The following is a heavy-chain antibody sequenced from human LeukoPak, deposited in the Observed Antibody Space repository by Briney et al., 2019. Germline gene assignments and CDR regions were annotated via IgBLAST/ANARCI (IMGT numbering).Heavy chain of an antibody. CDR1: GFTFSSYS. CDR2: ISSSSSYI. Sequence: NPGGSLRLSYAASGFTFSSYSMNWVRQAPGKGLEWVSSISSSSSYIYYADAVQGRFTISRDNAKNSLYLQMNSLRAEDTAIYYCARDNSGWSRDYWGQRTLVTVSS. D-gene: IGHD6-19*01. J-gene: IGHJ4*02. CDR3: ARDNSGWSRDY. V-gene: IGHV3-21*06.